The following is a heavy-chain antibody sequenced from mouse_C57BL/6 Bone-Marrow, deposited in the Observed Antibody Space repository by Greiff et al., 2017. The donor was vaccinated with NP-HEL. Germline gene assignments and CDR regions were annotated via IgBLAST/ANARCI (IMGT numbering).Heavy chain of an antibody. D-gene: IGHD2-4*01. Sequence: QVQLQQPGAELVRPGSSVKLSCKASGYTFTSYWMDWVKQRPGQGLEWIGNIYPSDSETHYNQKFKDKATLTVDKSSSTAYMQLSSLTSEDSAVYYCARKGVYYDYERRVFDYWGQGTTLTVSS. CDR2: IYPSDSET. V-gene: IGHV1-61*01. CDR1: GYTFTSYW. J-gene: IGHJ2*01. CDR3: ARKGVYYDYERRVFDY.